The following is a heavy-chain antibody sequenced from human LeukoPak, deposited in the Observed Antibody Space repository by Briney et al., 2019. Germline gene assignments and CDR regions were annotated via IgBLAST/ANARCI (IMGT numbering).Heavy chain of an antibody. V-gene: IGHV1-2*02. CDR3: ANSDWSNDAFDI. CDR2: GNPNSGGT. Sequence: ASVKVSCKASGYIFNGYYIHWVRQAPGQGLEWMGWGNPNSGGTNYAQKFQGRVTMTRGTSISTAYTELSGLRADDTAVYYCANSDWSNDAFDIWGQGTMVTVSS. J-gene: IGHJ3*02. D-gene: IGHD6-19*01. CDR1: GYIFNGYY.